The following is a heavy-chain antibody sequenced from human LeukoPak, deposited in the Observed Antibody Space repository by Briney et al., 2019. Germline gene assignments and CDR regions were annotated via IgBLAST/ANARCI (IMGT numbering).Heavy chain of an antibody. CDR2: IYHSGST. J-gene: IGHJ4*02. V-gene: IGHV4-38-2*02. D-gene: IGHD3-22*01. CDR1: GYSISSGYY. CDR3: ARFAHLSGYPDY. Sequence: SETLSLTCTVSGYSISSGYYWGWIRQPPGKGLEWIGSIYHSGSTYYNPSLKSRVTISVDTSKNQFSLNLSSVTAADTAVYYCARFAHLSGYPDYWGQGTLVTVSS.